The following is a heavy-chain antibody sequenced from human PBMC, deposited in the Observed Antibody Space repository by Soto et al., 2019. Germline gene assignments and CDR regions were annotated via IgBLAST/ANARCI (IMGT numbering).Heavy chain of an antibody. V-gene: IGHV1-3*04. CDR3: AVDILSTFCCFDS. Sequence: ASVKVSCKASGYTFTSYYMHWVRQAPGQSLEWMGRINTGNGNTEYSQKLQDRVTITRDTSASTAYMELSSLRSEDMAVYYCAVDILSTFCCFDSWGQGTLVTVSS. CDR2: INTGNGNT. D-gene: IGHD3-9*01. CDR1: GYTFTSYY. J-gene: IGHJ4*02.